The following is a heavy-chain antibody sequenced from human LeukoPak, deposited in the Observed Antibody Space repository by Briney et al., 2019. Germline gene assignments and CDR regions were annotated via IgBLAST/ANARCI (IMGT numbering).Heavy chain of an antibody. D-gene: IGHD3/OR15-3a*01. V-gene: IGHV4-39*01. Sequence: SETLSLTCTVSGDSIRNSYYWGWIRPPPGKGLEWIGTIYSGGTTYYNPSLKSRVTISLDTSKNLFSLKLTPVAVADTAVYYCARHQQIRLNRDFWVKVWFDPWGQGTLVTVSS. CDR1: GDSIRNSYY. J-gene: IGHJ5*02. CDR2: IYSGGTT. CDR3: ARHQQIRLNRDFWVKVWFDP.